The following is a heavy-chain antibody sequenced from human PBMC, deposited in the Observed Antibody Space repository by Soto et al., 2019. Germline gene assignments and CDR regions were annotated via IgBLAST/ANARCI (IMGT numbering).Heavy chain of an antibody. D-gene: IGHD6-13*01. J-gene: IGHJ5*02. CDR3: ARDFIAAAGKRNWFDP. CDR2: INAGNGNT. V-gene: IGHV1-3*01. CDR1: GYTFTSYA. Sequence: QVQLVQSGAEAKKPGASVKVSCKASGYTFTSYAMHWVRQAPGQRREWMGWINAGNGNTKYSQKFQGRVTTTRDTSENTAYKEMSSLRSEDTAVYYCARDFIAAAGKRNWFDPWGQGTLVTVSS.